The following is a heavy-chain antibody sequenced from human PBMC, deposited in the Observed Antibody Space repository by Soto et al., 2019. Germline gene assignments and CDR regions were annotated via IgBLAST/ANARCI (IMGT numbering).Heavy chain of an antibody. CDR2: IRSKAYGGTT. CDR1: GFTFGDYA. Sequence: PGGSLRLSCTASGFTFGDYAMSWFRQAPGKGLEWVGFIRSKAYGGTTEYAASVKGRFTISRDDSKSIAYLQMNSLKTEDTAAKYQTASLCSEICLPPYYYYGMDVWGQGTTVTVSS. J-gene: IGHJ6*02. D-gene: IGHD3-16*01. V-gene: IGHV3-49*03. CDR3: TASLCSEICLPPYYYYGMDV.